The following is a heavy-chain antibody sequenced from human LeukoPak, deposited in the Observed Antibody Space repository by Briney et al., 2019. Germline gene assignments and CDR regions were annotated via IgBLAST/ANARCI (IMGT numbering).Heavy chain of an antibody. J-gene: IGHJ4*02. Sequence: GGSLRLSCAASGFTFSSYSMNWVRQAPGKGLEWVSSISSSSSYIYYADSVKGRFTISRDNAKNSLYLQMNSLRAEDTAVYYCARRANYGSGSYYLDYWGQGTLVTVSS. V-gene: IGHV3-21*01. CDR3: ARRANYGSGSYYLDY. CDR2: ISSSSSYI. D-gene: IGHD3-10*01. CDR1: GFTFSSYS.